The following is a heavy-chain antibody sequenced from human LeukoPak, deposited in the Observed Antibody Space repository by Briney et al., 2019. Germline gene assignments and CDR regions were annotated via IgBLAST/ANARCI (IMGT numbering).Heavy chain of an antibody. CDR1: GYTFTSYG. Sequence: ASVKVSCKASGYTFTSYGIRWVRQAPGQGLEWMGWISAYNGNTNYAQKLQGRVTTTTDTSTSTAYMELRSLRSDDTAVYYCAREYYYDSSGYFWIYDYWGQGTLVTVSS. J-gene: IGHJ4*02. CDR3: AREYYYDSSGYFWIYDY. CDR2: ISAYNGNT. V-gene: IGHV1-18*01. D-gene: IGHD3-22*01.